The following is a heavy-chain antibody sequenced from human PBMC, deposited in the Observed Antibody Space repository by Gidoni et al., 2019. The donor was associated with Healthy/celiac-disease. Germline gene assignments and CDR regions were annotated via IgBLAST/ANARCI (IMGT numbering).Heavy chain of an antibody. CDR3: ARGSRDFWSGYYGYYYYYGMDV. Sequence: QVQLQQWGAGLLKPSETLSLTCAVYGGSFSGYYWRWIRQPPGKGLEWIGEINHSGSTNYNPSLKSRVTISVDTSKNQFSLKLSSVTAADTAVYYCARGSRDFWSGYYGYYYYYGMDVWGQGTTVTVSS. V-gene: IGHV4-34*01. CDR2: INHSGST. D-gene: IGHD3-3*01. J-gene: IGHJ6*02. CDR1: GGSFSGYY.